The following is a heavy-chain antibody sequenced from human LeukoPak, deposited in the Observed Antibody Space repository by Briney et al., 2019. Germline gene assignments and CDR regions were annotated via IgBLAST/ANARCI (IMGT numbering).Heavy chain of an antibody. J-gene: IGHJ4*02. CDR3: ARAGLGASADV. Sequence: GGSLRLSCAASGFTFSNYGMHWVRQVPGRGLEWVALIWYDGSNKYYVDSVKGRFIISRDNSKNTHYLQMNGLRSEDTAVYYCARAGLGASADVWSQGTLVTVSS. CDR1: GFTFSNYG. CDR2: IWYDGSNK. V-gene: IGHV3-33*01. D-gene: IGHD6-13*01.